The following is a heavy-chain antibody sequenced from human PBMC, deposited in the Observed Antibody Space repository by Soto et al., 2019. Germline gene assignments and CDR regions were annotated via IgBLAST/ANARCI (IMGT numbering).Heavy chain of an antibody. V-gene: IGHV1-8*01. CDR3: ARYIYGQGFQA. D-gene: IGHD3-3*02. Sequence: QVQLVQPGAEVRKPGASVKVSCKASGDIFTNFDFNWVRQATGQGLEWIGWMRANSGDTGHDQKFHGRVRMTRDTSMSTAYMELSSLRAEDTAVYYCARYIYGQGFQAWGQGTLVSVSS. CDR2: MRANSGDT. CDR1: GDIFTNFD. J-gene: IGHJ5*02.